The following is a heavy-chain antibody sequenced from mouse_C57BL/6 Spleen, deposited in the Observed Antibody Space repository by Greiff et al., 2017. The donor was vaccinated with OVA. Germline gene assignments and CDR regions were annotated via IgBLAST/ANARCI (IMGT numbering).Heavy chain of an antibody. J-gene: IGHJ2*01. CDR2: IYPGDGDT. Sequence: QVQLQQSGPELVKPGASVKISCKASGYAFSSSWMNWVKQRPGKGLEWIGRIYPGDGDTNYNGKFKGKATLTADKSSSTAYMQLSSLTSEDSAVYFCAKYLGRDFDYWGQGTTLTVSS. V-gene: IGHV1-82*01. CDR1: GYAFSSSW. D-gene: IGHD4-1*01. CDR3: AKYLGRDFDY.